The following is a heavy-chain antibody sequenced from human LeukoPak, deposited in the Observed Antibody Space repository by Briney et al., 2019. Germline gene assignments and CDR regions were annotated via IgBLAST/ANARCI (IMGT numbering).Heavy chain of an antibody. V-gene: IGHV4-39*01. D-gene: IGHD5-24*01. CDR3: VRHISTNTGYFDS. CDR2: VYYDGTS. CDR1: GGSINSHSYY. J-gene: IGHJ4*02. Sequence: SETLSLTCTVSGGSINSHSYYWGWVRQPPGKGLEWIGSVYYDGTSYSNPSLKSRAAVFVDTSRDQFSLDLSFVTAADTALYYCVRHISTNTGYFDSCGPGILVSVSS.